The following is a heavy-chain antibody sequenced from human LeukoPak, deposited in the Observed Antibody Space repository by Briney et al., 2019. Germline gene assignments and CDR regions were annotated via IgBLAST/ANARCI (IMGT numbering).Heavy chain of an antibody. CDR2: ISGSGGST. Sequence: GGSLRLSCAASGFTFSSYAMSLVRRAPGKGLEWVSAISGSGGSTYYADSVKGRFTISRDNSKNTLYLQMNSLRAEDTAVYYCANPKTESLSLDIWGQGTMVTVSS. J-gene: IGHJ3*02. CDR1: GFTFSSYA. V-gene: IGHV3-23*01. CDR3: ANPKTESLSLDI. D-gene: IGHD2-2*01.